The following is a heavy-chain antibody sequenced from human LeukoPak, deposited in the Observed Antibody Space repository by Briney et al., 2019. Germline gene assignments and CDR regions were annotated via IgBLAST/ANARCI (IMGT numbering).Heavy chain of an antibody. D-gene: IGHD5-12*01. J-gene: IGHJ5*02. CDR2: IRYDGSNK. Sequence: GGSLRLSCAASGFTFSSYGMHWVRQAPGKGLVGVAFIRYDGSNKYYADSVKGRFTISRDNSKNTLYLQMNSLRAEDTAVYYCARGAYGYRWFGPWGQGTLVTVSS. V-gene: IGHV3-30*02. CDR1: GFTFSSYG. CDR3: ARGAYGYRWFGP.